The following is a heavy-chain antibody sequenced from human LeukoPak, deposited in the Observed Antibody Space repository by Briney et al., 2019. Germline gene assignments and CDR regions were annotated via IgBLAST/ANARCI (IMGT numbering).Heavy chain of an antibody. CDR2: INPSGGST. D-gene: IGHD1-7*01. V-gene: IGHV1-46*01. CDR3: ARVELNYGMDA. J-gene: IGHJ6*02. CDR1: GYTFTDYF. Sequence: ASVKVSCKASGYTFTDYFMHWVRQAPGQGLEWMGIINPSGGSTSYAQKFQGRVTMTRATSTSTVYMELSSLRSEDTAVYYCARVELNYGMDAWGQGTTVTVSS.